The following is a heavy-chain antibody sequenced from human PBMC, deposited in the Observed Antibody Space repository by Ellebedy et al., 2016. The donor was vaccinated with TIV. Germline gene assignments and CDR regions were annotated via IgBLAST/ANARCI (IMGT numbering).Heavy chain of an antibody. V-gene: IGHV1-18*01. D-gene: IGHD3-22*01. CDR1: GYTFTTYG. J-gene: IGHJ4*02. CDR2: ISAYNGNT. Sequence: AASVKVSCKASGYTFTTYGISWVRQAPGQGLEWMGWISAYNGNTNYAQKLQGRVTMTTDTSTSTAYMELRSLRSDDPAVYYCARRAGYYDPLDYWGQGTLVTVSS. CDR3: ARRAGYYDPLDY.